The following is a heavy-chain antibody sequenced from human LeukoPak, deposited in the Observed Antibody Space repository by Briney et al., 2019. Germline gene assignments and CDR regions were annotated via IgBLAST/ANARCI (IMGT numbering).Heavy chain of an antibody. CDR3: ARDVYCSGGSCYDWFDP. J-gene: IGHJ5*02. V-gene: IGHV1-2*02. CDR2: INPNSGGT. CDR1: VYTFTGYY. D-gene: IGHD2-15*01. Sequence: ASVKVSCKASVYTFTGYYMHWVRQAPGQGLEWMGWINPNSGGTNYAQKFQGRVTMTRDTSISTAYMELSRLRSDDTAVYYCARDVYCSGGSCYDWFDPWGQGTLVTVSS.